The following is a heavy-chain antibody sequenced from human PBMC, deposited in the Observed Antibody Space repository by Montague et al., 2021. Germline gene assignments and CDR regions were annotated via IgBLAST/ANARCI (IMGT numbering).Heavy chain of an antibody. CDR3: AKGGSISRQVRRFDP. Sequence: SLRLSCAASGFTFSSYAMSWVRQAPGKGLEWVSAISGSGGSTYYADSVKGRFTISRDNSKNTLYLQMNGLRAEDTAVYYCAKGGSISRQVRRFDPWGQGTLVTVSS. V-gene: IGHV3-23*01. J-gene: IGHJ5*02. D-gene: IGHD2-2*01. CDR1: GFTFSSYA. CDR2: ISGSGGST.